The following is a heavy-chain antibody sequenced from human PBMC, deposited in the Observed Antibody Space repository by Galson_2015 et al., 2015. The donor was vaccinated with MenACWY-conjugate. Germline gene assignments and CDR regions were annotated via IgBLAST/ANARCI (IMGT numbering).Heavy chain of an antibody. D-gene: IGHD3-22*01. J-gene: IGHJ4*02. Sequence: ETLSLTCTVSGGSISSYYWSWIRPPPGKGLEWIGYIYYSGSTNYNPTLKSRVTISVDTSKNQFSLKLSSVTAADTAVYYCARAGYYDSSGYYEFDYWGQGTLVTVSS. CDR2: IYYSGST. CDR3: ARAGYYDSSGYYEFDY. CDR1: GGSISSYY. V-gene: IGHV4-59*01.